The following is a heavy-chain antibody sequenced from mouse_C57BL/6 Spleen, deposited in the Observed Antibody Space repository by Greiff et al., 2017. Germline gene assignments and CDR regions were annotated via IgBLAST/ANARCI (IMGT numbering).Heavy chain of an antibody. CDR1: GYTFTDYY. Sequence: VQLQQSGPELVKPGASVKISCTASGYTFTDYYMNWVKQSHGKSLEWIGEINPNNGGTSYNQKFKGKATLTVDKSSSTAYMELRSLTSEDSAVYYCARQGYGSSGGDYWGQGTTLTVSS. V-gene: IGHV1-26*01. J-gene: IGHJ2*01. CDR3: ARQGYGSSGGDY. CDR2: INPNNGGT. D-gene: IGHD1-1*01.